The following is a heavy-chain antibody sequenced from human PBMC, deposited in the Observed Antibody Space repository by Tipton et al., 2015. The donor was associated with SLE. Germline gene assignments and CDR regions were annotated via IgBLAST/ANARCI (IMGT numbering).Heavy chain of an antibody. CDR3: AREPFTTQVANHDSFDV. CDR2: IYASAIGST. D-gene: IGHD2-15*01. Sequence: TLSLTCTVSGGSISSGTYYWTWIRQPAGKGLEWIGRIYASAIGSTNYNPSLKSRVTISVDTSRNQFSLKLSSVTAADTAVYYCAREPFTTQVANHDSFDVWGQGTLVTVSS. CDR1: GGSISSGTYY. J-gene: IGHJ3*01. V-gene: IGHV4-61*02.